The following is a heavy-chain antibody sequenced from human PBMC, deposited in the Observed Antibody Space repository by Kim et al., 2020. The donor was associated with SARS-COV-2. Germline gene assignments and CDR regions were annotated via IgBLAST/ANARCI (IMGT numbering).Heavy chain of an antibody. CDR1: GFTFSSYW. V-gene: IGHV3-74*01. CDR2: INSDGSGT. D-gene: IGHD2-2*01. CDR3: ARSPGYCSSTSCRDYYYYGMDV. Sequence: GGSLRLSCAASGFTFSSYWMHWVRQAPGKGLVWVSRINSDGSGTSYADSVKGRFTISRDNAKNTLYLQMNSLRAEDTAVYYCARSPGYCSSTSCRDYYYYGMDVWGQGTTVTVSS. J-gene: IGHJ6*02.